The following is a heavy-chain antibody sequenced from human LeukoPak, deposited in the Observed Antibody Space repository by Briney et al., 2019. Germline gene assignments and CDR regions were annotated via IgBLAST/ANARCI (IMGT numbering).Heavy chain of an antibody. CDR1: GFAFSDYG. Sequence: PGRSLRLSCAASGFAFSDYGMHWVRQAPGKGLEWVAVISYDGSNKYYADSVQGRFTISRDSSRNTLYLQMNSLRAEDTAVYYCAKDGTGGYYYLDYWGQGTLVTVSS. V-gene: IGHV3-30*18. CDR3: AKDGTGGYYYLDY. CDR2: ISYDGSNK. D-gene: IGHD3-22*01. J-gene: IGHJ4*02.